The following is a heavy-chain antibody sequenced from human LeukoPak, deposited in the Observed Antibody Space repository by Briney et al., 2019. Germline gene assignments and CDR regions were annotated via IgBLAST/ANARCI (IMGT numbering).Heavy chain of an antibody. Sequence: SETLSLTCAVYGGSFSGYYWSWIRQPPGKGLEWIGEINHSGSTNYNPSLKSRVTISVDMSKNQFSLKLSSVTAADTAVYYCARGRRNYYGSGSYYKGYEFDPWGQGTLVTVSS. CDR3: ARGRRNYYGSGSYYKGYEFDP. V-gene: IGHV4-34*01. CDR1: GGSFSGYY. D-gene: IGHD3-10*01. CDR2: INHSGST. J-gene: IGHJ5*02.